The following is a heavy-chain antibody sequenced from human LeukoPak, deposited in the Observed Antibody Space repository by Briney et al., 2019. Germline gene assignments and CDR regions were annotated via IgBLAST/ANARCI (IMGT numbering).Heavy chain of an antibody. J-gene: IGHJ5*02. Sequence: SETLSLTCTVSGGSISSYYWSWIRQPAGKGLEWIGRIYTSGSTNYNPSLKSRVTMSVDTSKNQFSLKLSSVTAADTAVYYCARGYPDYGDYIGWFDPWGQGTLVTVSS. D-gene: IGHD4-17*01. CDR1: GGSISSYY. CDR3: ARGYPDYGDYIGWFDP. V-gene: IGHV4-4*07. CDR2: IYTSGST.